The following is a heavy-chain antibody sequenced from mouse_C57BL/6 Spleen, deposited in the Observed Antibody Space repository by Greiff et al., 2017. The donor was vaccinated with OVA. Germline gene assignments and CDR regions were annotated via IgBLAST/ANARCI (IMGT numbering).Heavy chain of an antibody. Sequence: EVQLQQSGPELVKPGASVKISCKASGYTFTDYYMNWVKQSHGKSLEWIGDINPNNGGTSYNQKFKGKATLTVDKSSSTAYMELRSLTSEDSAVYYCASHLDWYFDVWGTGTTVTVSS. CDR1: GYTFTDYY. V-gene: IGHV1-26*01. CDR3: ASHLDWYFDV. J-gene: IGHJ1*03. CDR2: INPNNGGT.